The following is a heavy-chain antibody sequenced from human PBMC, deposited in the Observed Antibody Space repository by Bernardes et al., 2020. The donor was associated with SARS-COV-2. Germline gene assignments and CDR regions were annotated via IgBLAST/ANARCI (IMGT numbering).Heavy chain of an antibody. CDR3: ARDPYGVVDT. J-gene: IGHJ5*02. CDR1: GCTFSTYS. CDR2: ISSTTAI. V-gene: IGHV3-48*01. Sequence: WGSLRLSCAASGCTFSTYSMGWVRQAPGKRLEWVSDISSTTAIHYADSVKGRFTISRDNAKNSLYLQMNSLRGEDTAVYYCARDPYGVVDTWGQGTLVTVSS. D-gene: IGHD4-17*01.